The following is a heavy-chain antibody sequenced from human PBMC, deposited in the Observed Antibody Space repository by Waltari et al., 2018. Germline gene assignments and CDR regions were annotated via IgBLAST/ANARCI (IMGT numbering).Heavy chain of an antibody. CDR3: ARLYDSSGYFSYYFDS. CDR1: GFSLSTSGMC. D-gene: IGHD3-22*01. CDR2: IDWADDK. V-gene: IGHV2-70*01. Sequence: QVTLRESGPALVKPTQTLTLTCTFSGFSLSTSGMCVSRIRQPPGKALEWLALIDWADDKYYNTSLKTRLTISKDTSKNQVVLTMTNMDPVDTATYYCARLYDSSGYFSYYFDSWGQGTLVTVSS. J-gene: IGHJ4*02.